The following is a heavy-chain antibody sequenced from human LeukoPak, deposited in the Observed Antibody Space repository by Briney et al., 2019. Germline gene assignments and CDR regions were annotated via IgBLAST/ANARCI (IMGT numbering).Heavy chain of an antibody. D-gene: IGHD3-22*01. Sequence: SETLSLTCTVSGGSISSYCWSWIRQPPGKGLEWIGYIYYSGSTNYNPSLKSRVTISVDTSKNQFSLKLSSVTAADTAVYYCARSPNYYEKWGQGTLVTVSS. J-gene: IGHJ4*02. CDR1: GGSISSYC. V-gene: IGHV4-59*01. CDR3: ARSPNYYEK. CDR2: IYYSGST.